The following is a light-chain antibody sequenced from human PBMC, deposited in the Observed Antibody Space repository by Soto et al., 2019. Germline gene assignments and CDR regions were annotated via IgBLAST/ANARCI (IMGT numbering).Light chain of an antibody. CDR1: QGISSY. CDR2: AAS. CDR3: QQLNSYPLT. J-gene: IGKJ4*01. V-gene: IGKV1-8*01. Sequence: AIRMTQSPSSLSASTGDRVTITCRASQGISSYLAWYQQKPGKAPKLLIYAASTLQSGVPSRFSGSGSGTDFTLTISSLQPEDFSTYYCQQLNSYPLTFGGGTKVDIK.